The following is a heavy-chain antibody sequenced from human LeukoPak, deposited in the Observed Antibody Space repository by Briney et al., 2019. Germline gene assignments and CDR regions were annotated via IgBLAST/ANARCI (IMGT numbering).Heavy chain of an antibody. Sequence: SETLSLTCTVSGGSISSYYWSWIRQPPGKGLEWIGYIYYSGSTNYNPSLKSRVTISVDTSKNQFSLKLSSVTAADTAVYYCASNSGYDWEAFDYWGQGTLVTVSS. V-gene: IGHV4-59*01. CDR1: GGSISSYY. CDR2: IYYSGST. D-gene: IGHD5-12*01. CDR3: ASNSGYDWEAFDY. J-gene: IGHJ4*02.